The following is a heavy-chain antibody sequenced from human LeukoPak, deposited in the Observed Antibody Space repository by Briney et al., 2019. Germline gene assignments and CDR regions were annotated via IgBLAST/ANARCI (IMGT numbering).Heavy chain of an antibody. Sequence: GGSLRLSCAASGFTLSSYSMNWVRQAPGKGLEWVSSISSSSSYIYYADSVKGRFTISRDNAKNSLYLQMNSLRAEDTAVYYCARDFHSSGWYDYWGQGTLVTVSS. CDR1: GFTLSSYS. CDR2: ISSSSSYI. J-gene: IGHJ4*02. D-gene: IGHD6-19*01. V-gene: IGHV3-21*01. CDR3: ARDFHSSGWYDY.